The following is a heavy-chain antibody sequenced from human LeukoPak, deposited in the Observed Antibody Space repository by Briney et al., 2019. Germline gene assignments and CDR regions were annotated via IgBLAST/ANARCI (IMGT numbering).Heavy chain of an antibody. Sequence: SETLSLTCTVSGGSISSYYWSWIRQPPGKGLEWIGYIYYSGSTNYNPSLKSRVTISVDTSKNQFSLKLSSVTAADTAVYYCAISSGGSRGDAFDIWGQGTMVTVSS. V-gene: IGHV4-59*01. CDR3: AISSGGSRGDAFDI. CDR1: GGSISSYY. J-gene: IGHJ3*02. D-gene: IGHD2-15*01. CDR2: IYYSGST.